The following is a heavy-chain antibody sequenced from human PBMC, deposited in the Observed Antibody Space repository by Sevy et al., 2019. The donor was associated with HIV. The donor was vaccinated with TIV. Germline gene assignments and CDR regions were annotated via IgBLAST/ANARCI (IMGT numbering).Heavy chain of an antibody. V-gene: IGHV4-59*01. Sequence: SETLSLTCTVSHGSISPYSWSWIRQSPGKGLEWIGYIYYNGDTRYNPSLKSRVTMSVDRSKNQFSLNLNSVTAADTAVYYCARIHDISGITYDAFDIWGQGTMVTVSS. CDR2: IYYNGDT. CDR3: ARIHDISGITYDAFDI. CDR1: HGSISPYS. J-gene: IGHJ3*02. D-gene: IGHD3-22*01.